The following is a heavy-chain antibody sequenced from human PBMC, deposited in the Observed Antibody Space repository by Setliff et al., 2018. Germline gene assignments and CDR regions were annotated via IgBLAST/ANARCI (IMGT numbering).Heavy chain of an antibody. D-gene: IGHD7-27*01. Sequence: SETLSLTCTVSSGSFSSYSWTWIRQPAGKGLEWIGRIHNSGSTNYNSYLKSRVIISIDNSKTQLTLKLSSVTAADTAMYFCARDNWVMVQTHNYYYMDVWGKGTTVTVS. CDR3: ARDNWVMVQTHNYYYMDV. V-gene: IGHV4-4*07. J-gene: IGHJ6*03. CDR1: SGSFSSYS. CDR2: IHNSGST.